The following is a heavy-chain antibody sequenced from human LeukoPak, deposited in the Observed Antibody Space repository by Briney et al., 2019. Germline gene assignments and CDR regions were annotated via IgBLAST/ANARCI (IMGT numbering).Heavy chain of an antibody. D-gene: IGHD1-26*01. CDR3: ARLAYSGSYY. CDR2: IYYSGST. Sequence: KPSETLSPTCTVSGGSISSSSYYWGWIRQPPGKGLEWIGSIYYSGSTYYNPSLKSRVTISVDTFKNQFSLKLSSVTDADTAVYYCARLAYSGSYYWGQGTLVTVSS. V-gene: IGHV4-39*01. J-gene: IGHJ4*02. CDR1: GGSISSSSYY.